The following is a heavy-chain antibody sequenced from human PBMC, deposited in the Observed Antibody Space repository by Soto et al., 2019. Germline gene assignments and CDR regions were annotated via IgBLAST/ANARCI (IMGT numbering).Heavy chain of an antibody. V-gene: IGHV4-30-4*01. D-gene: IGHD6-19*01. J-gene: IGHJ4*02. CDR3: ARGLGIALAGHFAY. Sequence: LSLSCSVAGGSSTDEGYRWSWIRQPPGKGLEWIGNIYDSGATYKTPSLESRITISVDTSNNQFSLKLSSVTAADTAVYYCARGLGIALAGHFAYWGKGTLVTVSS. CDR1: GGSSTDEGYR. CDR2: IYDSGAT.